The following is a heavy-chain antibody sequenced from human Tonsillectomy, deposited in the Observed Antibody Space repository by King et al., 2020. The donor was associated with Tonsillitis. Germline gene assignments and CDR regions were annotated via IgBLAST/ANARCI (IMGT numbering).Heavy chain of an antibody. CDR1: VVTVCNAW. Sequence: VQLVESGGGLGKTGGSLRLSCAVSVVTVCNAWSNSVRQAPGKGRGCVGRMKSKTEGGTTDYAAPGKGRFTISGNESKNTLYLQMNSLKTEDKAVYYCTRFLQGGIWGQGTMVTVSS. J-gene: IGHJ3*02. D-gene: IGHD2/OR15-2a*01. V-gene: IGHV3-15*07. CDR3: TRFLQGGI. CDR2: MKSKTEGGTT.